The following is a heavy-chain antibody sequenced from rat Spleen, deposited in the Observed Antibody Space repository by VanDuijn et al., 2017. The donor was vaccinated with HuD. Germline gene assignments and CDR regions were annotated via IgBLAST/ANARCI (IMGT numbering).Heavy chain of an antibody. V-gene: IGHV5-20*01. Sequence: EVQLVESGGGLVQPGRSMRLSCAASGFTFSDHGMAWVLQAPTKGLVWVASISYDGGSTNYRDSVKGRFTISRDNAKNTLYLQMESLRSEDTATYYCAKDPWDSGANWFAYWGQGTLVTVSS. CDR3: AKDPWDSGANWFAY. J-gene: IGHJ3*01. CDR2: ISYDGGST. CDR1: GFTFSDHG. D-gene: IGHD4-3*01.